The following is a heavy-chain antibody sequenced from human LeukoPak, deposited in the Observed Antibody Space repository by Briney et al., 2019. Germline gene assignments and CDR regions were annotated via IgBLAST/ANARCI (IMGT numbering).Heavy chain of an antibody. D-gene: IGHD3-16*01. J-gene: IGHJ6*03. Sequence: SETLSLTCTVSGYSISRGYYWGWIRQSPGRGLEWIGTIFHSGSTYYNPSLKSRVTISIDTSKNQFSLRLSSVTAADTAVYYCARETSQKGAHYMDVWGKGTTVTISS. CDR2: IFHSGST. V-gene: IGHV4-38-2*02. CDR1: GYSISRGYY. CDR3: ARETSQKGAHYMDV.